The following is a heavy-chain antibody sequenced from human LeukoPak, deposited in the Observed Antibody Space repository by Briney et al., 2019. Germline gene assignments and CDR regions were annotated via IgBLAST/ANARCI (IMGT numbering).Heavy chain of an antibody. CDR2: INPNSGGT. CDR3: AKLRSGGSGSSTC. V-gene: IGHV1-2*02. Sequence: ASVKVSCKASGYTFTGYYMHWVRQAPGQGLEWMGWINPNSGGTNYAQKFQGRVTMTRDTSISTAYMELSRLRSDDTAVYYCAKLRSGGSGSSTCWGQGTLVTVSP. CDR1: GYTFTGYY. J-gene: IGHJ4*02. D-gene: IGHD3-10*01.